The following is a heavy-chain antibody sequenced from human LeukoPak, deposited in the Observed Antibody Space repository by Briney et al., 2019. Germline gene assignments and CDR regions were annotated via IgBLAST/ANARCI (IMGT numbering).Heavy chain of an antibody. J-gene: IGHJ4*02. D-gene: IGHD2-2*01. CDR1: GYTFTGYY. V-gene: IGHV1-2*02. Sequence: APVKVSCKASGYTFTGYYMHWVRQAPGQGLEWMGWINPNSGGTNYAQKFQGRVTMTRDTSISTAYMELSRLRSDDTAVYYCARARGYCSSTSCYGGVGFDYWGQGTLVTVSS. CDR2: INPNSGGT. CDR3: ARARGYCSSTSCYGGVGFDY.